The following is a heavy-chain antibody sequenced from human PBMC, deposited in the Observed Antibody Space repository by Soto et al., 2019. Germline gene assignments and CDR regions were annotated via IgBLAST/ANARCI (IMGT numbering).Heavy chain of an antibody. Sequence: ASVKVSCKASGYSFTSNDVSWVRQATGQGLEWMGWMNPGSGDTGYAQKFQGRVTMTRDISIATAYMELSSLRSDDTAIYYCARMETFGSLNWFDPWGQGTLVTVSS. CDR2: MNPGSGDT. CDR3: ARMETFGSLNWFDP. D-gene: IGHD3-16*01. CDR1: GYSFTSND. V-gene: IGHV1-8*01. J-gene: IGHJ5*02.